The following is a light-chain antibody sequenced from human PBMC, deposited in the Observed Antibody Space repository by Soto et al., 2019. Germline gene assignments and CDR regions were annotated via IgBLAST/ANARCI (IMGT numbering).Light chain of an antibody. CDR1: QSVSSK. CDR3: QQYHDWPLT. V-gene: IGKV3-15*01. J-gene: IGKJ4*01. CDR2: GAS. Sequence: EIVMTQSPATLSVSPGDGATLSCRASQSVSSKLAWYQQKPGQAPRLLIYGASTRATGVPARFSGSGSGTAFTLTISSLQAEEFAVFYCQQYHDWPLTFGGGTKVEIK.